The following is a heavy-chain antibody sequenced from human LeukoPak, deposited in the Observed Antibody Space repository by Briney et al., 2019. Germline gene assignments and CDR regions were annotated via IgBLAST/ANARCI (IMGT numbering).Heavy chain of an antibody. CDR1: GGSFSGYY. J-gene: IGHJ6*03. CDR2: INHSGST. CDR3: ARDQGVPAAKGIYYYYMDV. D-gene: IGHD2-2*01. V-gene: IGHV4-34*01. Sequence: SETLSLTCAVYGGSFSGYYWGWIRQPPGKGLEWIGEINHSGSTNYNPSLKSRVTISVDTSKNQFSLKLSSVTAADTAVYYCARDQGVPAAKGIYYYYMDVWGKGTTVTVSS.